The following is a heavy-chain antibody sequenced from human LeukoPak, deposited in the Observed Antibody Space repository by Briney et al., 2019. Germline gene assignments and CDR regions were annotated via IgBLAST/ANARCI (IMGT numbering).Heavy chain of an antibody. CDR2: FDPEDGET. Sequence: GASVKVSCKVSGYTLTELSMHWVRQAPGKGLEWMGGFDPEDGETIYAQKFQGGVTMTEDTSTDTAYMELSSLRSEDTAVYYCATDHLGMNWFDPWGQGTLVTVSS. CDR1: GYTLTELS. J-gene: IGHJ5*02. V-gene: IGHV1-24*01. D-gene: IGHD7-27*01. CDR3: ATDHLGMNWFDP.